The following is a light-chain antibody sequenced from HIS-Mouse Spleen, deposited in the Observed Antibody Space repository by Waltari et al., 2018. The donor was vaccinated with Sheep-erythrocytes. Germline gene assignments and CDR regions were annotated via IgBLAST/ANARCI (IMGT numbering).Light chain of an antibody. CDR2: SNN. CDR1: SSNIGINT. V-gene: IGLV1-44*01. Sequence: QSVLTQPPSASGTPGQRVTIPCSGSSSNIGINTVNLYQQLPGTAPKLLIYSNNQRPSGVPDRFSGSKSGTSASLAISGLQSEDEADYYCAAWDDSLNGNWVFGGGTKLTVL. CDR3: AAWDDSLNGNWV. J-gene: IGLJ3*02.